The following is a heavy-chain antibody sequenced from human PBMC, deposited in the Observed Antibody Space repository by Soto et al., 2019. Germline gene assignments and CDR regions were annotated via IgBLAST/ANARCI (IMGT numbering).Heavy chain of an antibody. CDR3: ARAVVVPAGNFDY. Sequence: QVQLVESGGGVVQPGRSLRLSCAASGFTFSSYGMYWVRQAPGKGLEWVAVIWYDGSNKYYADSVKGRFTISRDNSKNTMYLQMNRLRAEDTAVYYCARAVVVPAGNFDYWGQGTLVTVSS. J-gene: IGHJ4*02. CDR2: IWYDGSNK. V-gene: IGHV3-33*01. D-gene: IGHD2-2*01. CDR1: GFTFSSYG.